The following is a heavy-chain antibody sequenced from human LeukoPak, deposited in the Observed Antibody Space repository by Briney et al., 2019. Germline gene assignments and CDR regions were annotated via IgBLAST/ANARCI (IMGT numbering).Heavy chain of an antibody. CDR3: ARAVDVRCYYYYYMDV. D-gene: IGHD5-24*01. CDR2: IYYSGST. CDR1: GGSISSHY. Sequence: SETLSLTCTVSGGSISSHYWSWIRQPPGKGLEWIGYIYYSGSTNYNPSLKSRVTISVDTSKNQFSLKLSSVTAADTAVYYCARAVDVRCYYYYYMDVWGKGTTVTVSS. V-gene: IGHV4-59*11. J-gene: IGHJ6*03.